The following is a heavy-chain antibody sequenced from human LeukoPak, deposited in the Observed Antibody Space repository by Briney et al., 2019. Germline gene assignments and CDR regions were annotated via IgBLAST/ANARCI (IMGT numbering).Heavy chain of an antibody. CDR2: IYTSGST. J-gene: IGHJ6*03. CDR1: GGSISSYY. Sequence: SETLSLTCTVSGGSISSYYWSWIRQPAGKGLELIGRIYTSGSTNYNPSLKSRVTMSVDTSKNQFSLKLSSVTAADTAVYYCARESIVVVITYYYYYMDVWGKGTTVTVSS. CDR3: ARESIVVVITYYYYYMDV. V-gene: IGHV4-4*07. D-gene: IGHD3-22*01.